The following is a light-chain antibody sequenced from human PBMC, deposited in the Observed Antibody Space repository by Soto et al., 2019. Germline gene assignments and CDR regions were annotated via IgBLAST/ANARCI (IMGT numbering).Light chain of an antibody. Sequence: EIVLTQSPGTLSLSPGERATLSCRASQSVSSSFLAWYQQKVGQAPRLLIYSASIGATGTPARFSGSGSGSDFTLTISSLQSEDFAVYYCQQYNKWPLTFGPGTKVDIK. CDR1: QSVSSSF. CDR2: SAS. CDR3: QQYNKWPLT. J-gene: IGKJ3*01. V-gene: IGKV3-15*01.